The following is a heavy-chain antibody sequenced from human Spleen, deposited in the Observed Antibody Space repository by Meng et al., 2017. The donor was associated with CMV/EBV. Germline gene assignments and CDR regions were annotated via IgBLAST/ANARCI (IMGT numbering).Heavy chain of an antibody. CDR1: ENTFSSYA. D-gene: IGHD6-19*01. Sequence: SVKVSCKASENTFSSYAISWVRQAPGQGLEWMGGIIPILGIANYAQKFQGRVTITADKSTSTAYMELSSLRSEDTAVYYCAPSVAAENQLDPWGQGTLVTVSS. J-gene: IGHJ5*02. CDR2: IIPILGIA. CDR3: APSVAAENQLDP. V-gene: IGHV1-69*10.